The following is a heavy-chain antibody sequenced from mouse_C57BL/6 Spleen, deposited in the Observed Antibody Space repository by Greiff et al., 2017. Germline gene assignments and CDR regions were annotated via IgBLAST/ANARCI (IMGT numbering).Heavy chain of an antibody. CDR2: IWGVGST. CDR3: ASHLLLRYRGFAY. J-gene: IGHJ3*01. V-gene: IGHV2-6*01. D-gene: IGHD1-1*01. CDR1: GFSLTSYG. Sequence: VHLVESGPGLVAPSQSLSITCTVSGFSLTSYGVDWVRQSPGKGLEWLGVIWGVGSTNYNSALKSRLSISKDNSKSQVFLKMNSLQTDDTAMYYCASHLLLRYRGFAYWGQGTLVTVSA.